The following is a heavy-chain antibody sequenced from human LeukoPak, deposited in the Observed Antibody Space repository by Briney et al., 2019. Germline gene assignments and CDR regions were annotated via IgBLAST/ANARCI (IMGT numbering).Heavy chain of an antibody. CDR1: GFPFSSYT. J-gene: IGHJ4*02. CDR3: AKDGGLWVSAHWGDS. Sequence: GGSLRLSWAASGFPFSSYTVSWVRQAPGKGLEGVSTITTSGGNTYYADSVKGRFTVSRGNSKNTLFLQMNSLRAEDTAVYYCAKDGGLWVSAHWGDSWGRGTLVTVSS. D-gene: IGHD7-27*01. V-gene: IGHV3-23*01. CDR2: ITTSGGNT.